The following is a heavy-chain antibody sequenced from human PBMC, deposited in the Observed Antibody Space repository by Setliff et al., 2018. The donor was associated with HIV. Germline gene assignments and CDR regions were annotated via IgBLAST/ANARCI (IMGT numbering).Heavy chain of an antibody. D-gene: IGHD6-13*01. Sequence: SETLSLTCAVSGYSVSSGYFWGWIRQPPGKGLEWIGSIFHTGSTYYNPSLKSRVTISVDTSKNQFSLRLTSVTAADTAVYYCAARKLSAAAFDYWGQGSLVTVSS. CDR1: GYSVSSGYF. CDR2: IFHTGST. J-gene: IGHJ4*02. V-gene: IGHV4-38-2*01. CDR3: AARKLSAAAFDY.